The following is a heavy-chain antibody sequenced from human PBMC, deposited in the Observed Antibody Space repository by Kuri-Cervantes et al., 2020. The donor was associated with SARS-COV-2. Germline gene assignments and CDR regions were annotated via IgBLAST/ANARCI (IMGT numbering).Heavy chain of an antibody. CDR1: GGSISSSNW. CDR2: IYHSGST. Sequence: SETLSLTCAVSGGSISSSNWWSRVRQPPGKGLEWIGEIYHSGSTNYNPSLKSRVTISVDTSKNQFSLKLSSVTAADTAVYYCARSTIFGALDYWGQGTLVTVSS. D-gene: IGHD3-3*01. J-gene: IGHJ4*02. CDR3: ARSTIFGALDY. V-gene: IGHV4-4*02.